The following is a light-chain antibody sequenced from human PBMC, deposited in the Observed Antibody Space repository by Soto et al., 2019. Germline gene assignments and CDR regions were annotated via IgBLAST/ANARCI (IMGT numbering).Light chain of an antibody. Sequence: QSVLTQSTSVSGAPRQRVTISCSGSSSNIGNNAVNWYQQFPGKAPKLLIYYDDLLPSGVSDRFSGSKSGTSASLAISGLQSEDEADYYCAAWDDSLNGVVFGEGTKLTVL. CDR3: AAWDDSLNGVV. CDR1: SSNIGNNA. J-gene: IGLJ3*02. V-gene: IGLV1-36*01. CDR2: YDD.